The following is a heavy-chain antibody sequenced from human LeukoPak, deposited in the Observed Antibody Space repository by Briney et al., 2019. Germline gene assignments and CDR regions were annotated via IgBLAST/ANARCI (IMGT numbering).Heavy chain of an antibody. CDR2: IYHSGST. CDR1: GGSISSGSYY. CDR3: ARAPVGATGLDY. Sequence: SETLSLTCTVSGGSISSGSYYWSWIRQPPGKGLEWIGYIYHSGSTYYNPSLKSRVTISVDRFKNQFSLKLSSVTAADTAVYYCARAPVGATGLDYWGQGTLVTVSS. V-gene: IGHV4-30-2*01. D-gene: IGHD1-26*01. J-gene: IGHJ4*02.